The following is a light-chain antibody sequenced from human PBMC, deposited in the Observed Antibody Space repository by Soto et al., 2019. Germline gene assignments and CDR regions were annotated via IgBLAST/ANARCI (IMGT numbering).Light chain of an antibody. CDR1: QSISTW. Sequence: DIQMTQSPSTLPASVGDRVTITCRASQSISTWLAWYQQKPGPAPKVLIYHASNLQRGVPSRFSGSGSGTEFTLTISSLQPDDFATYYCQQYNSYSFGQGTKV. CDR3: QQYNSYS. J-gene: IGKJ1*01. V-gene: IGKV1-5*01. CDR2: HAS.